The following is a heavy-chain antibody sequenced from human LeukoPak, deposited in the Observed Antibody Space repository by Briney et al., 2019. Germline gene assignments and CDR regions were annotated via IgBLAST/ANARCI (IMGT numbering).Heavy chain of an antibody. CDR3: ARDPIAAAGRYYYYYYMDV. CDR2: INPNSGGT. CDR1: GYTFTGYY. Sequence: SSVKVSCKASGYTFTGYYMHWVRQAPGQGLEWMGWINPNSGGTNYAQKFQGRVTMTRDTSISTAYMELSRLRSDDTAVYYCARDPIAAAGRYYYYYYMDVWGKGTTVTVSS. D-gene: IGHD6-13*01. V-gene: IGHV1-2*02. J-gene: IGHJ6*03.